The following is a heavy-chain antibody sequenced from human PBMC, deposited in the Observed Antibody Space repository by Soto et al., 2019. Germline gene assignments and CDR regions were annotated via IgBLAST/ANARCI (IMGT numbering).Heavy chain of an antibody. CDR3: ARFSVSDPSSSTIFGVVTPIARIFDY. D-gene: IGHD3-3*01. CDR2: IYPGDSDT. V-gene: IGHV5-51*01. CDR1: GYSFTSYW. Sequence: PGESLKISCKGSGYSFTSYWIGWVRQMPGKGLEWMGIIYPGDSDTRYSPSFQGQVTISADKSISTAYLQWSSLKASDTAMYYCARFSVSDPSSSTIFGVVTPIARIFDYWGQGTLVTVSS. J-gene: IGHJ4*02.